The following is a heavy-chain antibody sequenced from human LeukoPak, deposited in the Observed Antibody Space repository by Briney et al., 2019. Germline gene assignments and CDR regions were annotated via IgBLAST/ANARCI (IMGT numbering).Heavy chain of an antibody. V-gene: IGHV1-46*03. CDR2: INPSGGST. J-gene: IGHJ4*02. D-gene: IGHD2-2*02. CDR1: GYTFTSYY. Sequence: ASVKVSCKASGYTFTSYYMHWVRQAPGQWLEWMVIINPSGGSTSYAQKFQGRVTMTRDTSTSTVYMELSSLRSEDTAVYYCASFKAEGGIRDTPPGYWGQGTLVTVSS. CDR3: ASFKAEGGIRDTPPGY.